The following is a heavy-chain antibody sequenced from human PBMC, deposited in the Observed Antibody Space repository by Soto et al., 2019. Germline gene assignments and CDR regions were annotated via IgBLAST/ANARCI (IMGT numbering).Heavy chain of an antibody. CDR3: ARPGLTTMKEGYYYGMEV. CDR2: IYYSGST. Sequence: SETLSLTCTVSGGSISSSSYYWGWIRQPPGKGLEWIGSIYYSGSTYYNPSLKSRVTISVDTSKNQFSLKLSSVTAADTAVYYCARPGLTTMKEGYYYGMEVGGQGTTVTVSS. V-gene: IGHV4-39*01. CDR1: GGSISSSSYY. J-gene: IGHJ6*02. D-gene: IGHD3-22*01.